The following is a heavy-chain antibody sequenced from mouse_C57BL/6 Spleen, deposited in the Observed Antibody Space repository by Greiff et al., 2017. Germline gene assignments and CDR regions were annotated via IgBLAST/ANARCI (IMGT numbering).Heavy chain of an antibody. CDR2: INPSTGGT. D-gene: IGHD1-1*01. CDR1: GYSFTGYY. Sequence: EVQLQQSGPELVKPGASVKISCKASGYSFTGYYMNWVKQSPEKSLEWIGEINPSTGGTTYNQKFKAKATLTVDKSSSTAYMQLKSLTSEDSAVYYCARGEDYGSTFDYWGQGTTLTVSS. V-gene: IGHV1-42*01. J-gene: IGHJ2*01. CDR3: ARGEDYGSTFDY.